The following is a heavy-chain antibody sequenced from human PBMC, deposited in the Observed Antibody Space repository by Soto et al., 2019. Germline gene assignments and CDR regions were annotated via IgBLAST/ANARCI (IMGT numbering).Heavy chain of an antibody. CDR3: ARDRGGYDRLYYYHGMDV. D-gene: IGHD5-12*01. CDR2: ISSSSGST. J-gene: IGHJ6*02. V-gene: IGHV3-11*06. CDR1: GFTFSDYY. Sequence: GGSLRLSCAASGFTFSDYYMSWIRQAPGKGLEYISYISSSSGSTNYADSVKGRFTISRDNAKNSLYLQMSSLRAEDTAVYYCARDRGGYDRLYYYHGMDVWGQGTTVTVS.